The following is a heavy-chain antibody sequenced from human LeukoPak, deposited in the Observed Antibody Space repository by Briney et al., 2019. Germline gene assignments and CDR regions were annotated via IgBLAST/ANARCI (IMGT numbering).Heavy chain of an antibody. J-gene: IGHJ4*02. CDR3: AKDLLGAYYYDSSGFDY. CDR1: EFTFSSYA. CDR2: ISGSGGST. Sequence: PGGSLRLSCAASEFTFSSYAMSWVRQAPGKGLEWVSAISGSGGSTYYADSVKGRFTTSRDNSKNTLYLQMNSLRAEDTAVYYCAKDLLGAYYYDSSGFDYWGQGTLVTVSS. V-gene: IGHV3-23*01. D-gene: IGHD3-22*01.